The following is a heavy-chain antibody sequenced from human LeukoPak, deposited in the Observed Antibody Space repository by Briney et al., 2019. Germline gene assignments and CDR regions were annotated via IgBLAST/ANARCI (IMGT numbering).Heavy chain of an antibody. V-gene: IGHV3-53*01. Sequence: PGGSLRLSCAASGFSVSINYVSWVRQAPGKGLEWVSVIYTGGTTHYAPSVMGRFTISRDDSQNTVHLHMSGLRDEDTALYYCAREGRFQSFDYWGQGTLVAVSS. CDR3: AREGRFQSFDY. CDR2: IYTGGTT. J-gene: IGHJ4*02. CDR1: GFSVSINY.